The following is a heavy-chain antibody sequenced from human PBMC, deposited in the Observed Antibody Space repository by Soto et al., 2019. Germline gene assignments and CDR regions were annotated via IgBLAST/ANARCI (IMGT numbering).Heavy chain of an antibody. D-gene: IGHD3-22*01. CDR2: ISGSGGST. CDR3: AKGGRSTYYYDSSGFMPNWFDP. Sequence: PGGSLRLSCAASGFTFSSYAMSWVRQAPGKGLEWVSAISGSGGSTYYADSVKGRFTISRDNSKNTLYLQMNSLRAGDTAVYYCAKGGRSTYYYDSSGFMPNWFDPWGQGTLVTV. J-gene: IGHJ5*02. CDR1: GFTFSSYA. V-gene: IGHV3-23*01.